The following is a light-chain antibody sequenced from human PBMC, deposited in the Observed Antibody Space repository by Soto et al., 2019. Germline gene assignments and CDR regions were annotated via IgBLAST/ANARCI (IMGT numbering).Light chain of an antibody. J-gene: IGLJ1*01. V-gene: IGLV2-11*01. CDR2: DVS. CDR3: CSYVGSYSYV. Sequence: QSVLTQPRSVSGSPGQSVTVSCIGTSSDVGDYNSVSWYQQHPGKAPKLMIYDVSKRPSGVPDRFSGSKSGNTASLTISGLQAEDEADYYCCSYVGSYSYVFGIGTKSPS. CDR1: SSDVGDYNS.